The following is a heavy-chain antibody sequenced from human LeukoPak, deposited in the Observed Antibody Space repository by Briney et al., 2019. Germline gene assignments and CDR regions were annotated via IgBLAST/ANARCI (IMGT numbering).Heavy chain of an antibody. D-gene: IGHD7-27*01. V-gene: IGHV3-23*01. CDR1: GFTFTSYS. CDR3: AKTLTGGYFDY. CDR2: ISGSGDST. J-gene: IGHJ4*02. Sequence: GGSLRLSCAASGFTFTSYSMNWVRQAPGKGLEWVSAISGSGDSTFYADSVKGRSTISRDNSKNTLYLQMNSLRAEDTAVYYCAKTLTGGYFDYWGQGTLVTVSS.